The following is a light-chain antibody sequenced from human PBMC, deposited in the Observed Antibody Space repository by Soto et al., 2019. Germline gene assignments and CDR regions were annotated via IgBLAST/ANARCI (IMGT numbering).Light chain of an antibody. CDR1: TSNIGYNF. CDR2: DND. J-gene: IGLJ2*01. CDR3: GTWDSSLSAVV. Sequence: QSVLTQPPSLSAAPGQKVTISCSGSTSNIGYNFVSSNQQLPGTAPQLRIYDNDRRPSGIPDRFSASKSGTSATLDITGLQTGDEADYYCGTWDSSLSAVVFGAGTKLTVL. V-gene: IGLV1-51*01.